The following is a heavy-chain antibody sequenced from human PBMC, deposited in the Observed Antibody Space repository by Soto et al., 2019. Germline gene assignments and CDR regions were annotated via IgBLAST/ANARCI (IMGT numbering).Heavy chain of an antibody. CDR2: INPHSGDT. CDR1: GDTLTGYH. D-gene: IGHD2-8*01. V-gene: IGHV1-2*02. Sequence: ASVTASSKPSGDTLTGYHTHRARDASGQELEWMGWINPHSGDTDYAQTFQGRVTMTRDTSISTAYMELSRLRTNDTAFSYCANGFCSYGYYPVSFSYWTQGALV. CDR3: ANGFCSYGYYPVSFSY. J-gene: IGHJ4*01.